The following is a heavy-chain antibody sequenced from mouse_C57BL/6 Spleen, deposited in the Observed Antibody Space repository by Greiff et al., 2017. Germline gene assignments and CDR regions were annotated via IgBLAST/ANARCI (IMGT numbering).Heavy chain of an antibody. CDR2: ISDGGSYT. CDR1: GFTFSSYA. CDR3: ARYEGGDYAMDY. V-gene: IGHV5-4*01. D-gene: IGHD2-3*01. Sequence: EVHLVESGGGLVKPGGSLKLSCAASGFTFSSYAMSWVRQTPEKRLEWVATISDGGSYTYYQDNVKGRFTMSRDNAKNNLYLQMSHLKAEDTAMYYCARYEGGDYAMDYWGQGTSVTVSS. J-gene: IGHJ4*01.